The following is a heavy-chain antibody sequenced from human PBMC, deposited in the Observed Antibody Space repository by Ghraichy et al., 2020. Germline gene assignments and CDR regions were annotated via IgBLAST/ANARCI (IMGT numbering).Heavy chain of an antibody. CDR1: GFTFTRYS. CDR2: VSYDGSSP. Sequence: GESLNISCSASGFTFTRYSMHWVRQAPGKGLEWVAVVSYDGSSPYYADSVKGRFAISRDNSKNTLYLRMNSLGADDTAIYFCARDPRAYPKGEFDYWGQGTLVTVSS. V-gene: IGHV3-30*09. D-gene: IGHD3-16*01. J-gene: IGHJ4*02. CDR3: ARDPRAYPKGEFDY.